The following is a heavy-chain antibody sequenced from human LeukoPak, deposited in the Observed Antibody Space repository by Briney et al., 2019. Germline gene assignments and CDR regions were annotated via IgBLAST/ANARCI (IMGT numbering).Heavy chain of an antibody. Sequence: GGSQRLSCAASGFTFSSYAMSWVRQAPGKGLEWVSAISGSGGSTYYADSVKGRFTISRDNSKNTLYLQMNSLRAEDTAVYYCAKDPRITIFGVVTQNYFDYWGQGTLVTVSS. D-gene: IGHD3-3*01. CDR1: GFTFSSYA. CDR3: AKDPRITIFGVVTQNYFDY. V-gene: IGHV3-23*01. J-gene: IGHJ4*02. CDR2: ISGSGGST.